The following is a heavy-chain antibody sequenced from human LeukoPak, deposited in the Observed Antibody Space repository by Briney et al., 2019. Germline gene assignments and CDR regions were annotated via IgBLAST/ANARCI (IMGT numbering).Heavy chain of an antibody. CDR2: INTDGSST. D-gene: IGHD6-6*01. J-gene: IGHJ4*02. CDR3: ARGGSSMFNY. V-gene: IGHV3-74*01. CDR1: GFTFSSYW. Sequence: GGSLRLSCAASGFTFSSYWMHWVRQAPGKGQVWVSRINTDGSSTSYADSVKGRFTISRDNAKNTLYLQMNSLRAEDTAVYYCARGGSSMFNYWGQGTLVTVSS.